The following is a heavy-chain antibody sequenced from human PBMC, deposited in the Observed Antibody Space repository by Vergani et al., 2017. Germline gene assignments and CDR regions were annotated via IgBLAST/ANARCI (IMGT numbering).Heavy chain of an antibody. CDR2: ISPNSDRT. CDR3: AKVGRSEVAGTFGAFDI. V-gene: IGHV3-11*05. J-gene: IGHJ3*02. CDR1: GFSFSNDY. D-gene: IGHD6-19*01. Sequence: QGQLVESGGGLVKPGGSLRLSCVASGFSFSNDYMTWIRQSPGKGLEWVAYISPNSDRTRYADSVEGRFTISRDNSKNTLFLHMNSLRPEDTAVYYCAKVGRSEVAGTFGAFDIWGQGTMVTVSS.